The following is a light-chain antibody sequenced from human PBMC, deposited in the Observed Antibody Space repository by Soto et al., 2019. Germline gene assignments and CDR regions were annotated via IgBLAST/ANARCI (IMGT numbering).Light chain of an antibody. CDR3: HQYGSSPYT. J-gene: IGKJ2*01. Sequence: EIVLTQSPCTLSLSPGERATLSCRASQSVSNSYLAWYQQKPGQAPRLLIYGASSRATGIPDRFSGSGSGTDFTLTISRLEPEDFAVYYCHQYGSSPYTFGQGTKLEI. V-gene: IGKV3-20*01. CDR2: GAS. CDR1: QSVSNSY.